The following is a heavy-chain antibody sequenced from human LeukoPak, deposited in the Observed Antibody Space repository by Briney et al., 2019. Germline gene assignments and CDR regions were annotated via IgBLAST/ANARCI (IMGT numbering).Heavy chain of an antibody. CDR3: AKNGEVLSWFDP. CDR2: ISASGDRT. CDR1: GFTFISYA. Sequence: GGSLRLSCAASGFTFISYAMSWVRQAPGGGLEWVSAISASGDRTYSADSVKGRFTTSRDNSKTTLYLQMNSLRAEDTAVYSCAKNGEVLSWFDPWGQGTLVTVSS. J-gene: IGHJ5*02. D-gene: IGHD3-10*01. V-gene: IGHV3-23*01.